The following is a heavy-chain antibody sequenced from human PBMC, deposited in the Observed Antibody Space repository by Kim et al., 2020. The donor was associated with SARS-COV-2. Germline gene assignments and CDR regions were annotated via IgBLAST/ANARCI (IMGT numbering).Heavy chain of an antibody. J-gene: IGHJ6*02. Sequence: SETLSLTCTVSGGSISSGGYYWSWIRQHPGKGLEWIGYIYYSGSTYYNPSLKSRVTISVDTSKNQFSLKLSSVTAADTAVYYCARGYLYDFWSGSPSGNYYYGMDVWGQGTTVTFSS. CDR3: ARGYLYDFWSGSPSGNYYYGMDV. CDR1: GGSISSGGYY. D-gene: IGHD3-3*01. CDR2: IYYSGST. V-gene: IGHV4-31*03.